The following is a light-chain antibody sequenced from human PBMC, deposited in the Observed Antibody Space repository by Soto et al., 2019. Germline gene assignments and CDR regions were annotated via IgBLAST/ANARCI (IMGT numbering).Light chain of an antibody. CDR1: QSISTY. V-gene: IGKV1-39*01. CDR3: QQSYNPPYT. CDR2: AAS. J-gene: IGKJ2*01. Sequence: DIQMTQSPSSLSASVGDRVTITCRASQSISTYLNWYQQKPGKAPKLLIYAASILQSGVPSTFRGSGSGTDFTLTISSLQPEDFAVYYCQQSYNPPYTFGQGTKLEIK.